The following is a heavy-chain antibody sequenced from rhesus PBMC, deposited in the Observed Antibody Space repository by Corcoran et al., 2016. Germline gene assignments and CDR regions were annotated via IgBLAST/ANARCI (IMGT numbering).Heavy chain of an antibody. J-gene: IGHJ4*01. CDR2: ISYYGSKK. V-gene: IGHV3-54*02. Sequence: EVQLVESGGGVVQPGGSLRLSCAASGLTFSSYGMHWVRQAPGKGLEWVAVISYYGSKKYYAESVKDRFTSSRYNSKNMLFIQMNNMKLEDTAVYYCARSPSEYCRGIYCYALTFFDYWGQGVLVTVSS. D-gene: IGHD2-27*01. CDR3: ARSPSEYCRGIYCYALTFFDY. CDR1: GLTFSSYG.